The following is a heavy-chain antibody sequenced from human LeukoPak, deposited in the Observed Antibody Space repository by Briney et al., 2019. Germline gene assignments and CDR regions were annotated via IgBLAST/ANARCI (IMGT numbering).Heavy chain of an antibody. Sequence: SETLSLTCAVYGGSFSGYYWSWIRQPPGKGLEWIGEINHSGSTNYNPSLKSRVTISVDTSKNQFSLKLSSVTAADTAVYYCARGIGYFSSTSCYLGAFEIWAKGQWSPSLQ. CDR3: ARGIGYFSSTSCYLGAFEI. V-gene: IGHV4-34*01. CDR1: GGSFSGYY. D-gene: IGHD2-2*01. CDR2: INHSGST. J-gene: IGHJ3*02.